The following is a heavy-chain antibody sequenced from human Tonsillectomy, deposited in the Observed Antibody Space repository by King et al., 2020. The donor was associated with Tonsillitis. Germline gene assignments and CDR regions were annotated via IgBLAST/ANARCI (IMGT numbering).Heavy chain of an antibody. CDR3: AKEIVGSGSCFDY. CDR1: GFSISGDG. CDR2: IRSDGRKT. V-gene: IGHV3-30*02. D-gene: IGHD1-26*01. J-gene: IGHJ4*02. Sequence: QLVQSGGGVVQPGGSLRLSCAAAGFSISGDGMHWVRQAPGKGLEWVAFIRSDGRKTFYADSAKGRFTISRDNSRNMMYLQMNSLGIEDTAVYYCAKEIVGSGSCFDYWGQGSLVTVSS.